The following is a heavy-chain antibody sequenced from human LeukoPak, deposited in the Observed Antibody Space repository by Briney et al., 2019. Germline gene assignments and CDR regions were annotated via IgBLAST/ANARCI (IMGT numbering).Heavy chain of an antibody. V-gene: IGHV4-39*01. J-gene: IGHJ4*02. CDR3: ARRSSSPHILIDY. Sequence: PSETLSLTCTVSGGSISSSNYYWGWISQPPGKGLEWIGSIYYSGGTYYNPSLKSRVTISVDTSKNQFSLKRSSVTAADTAVYYYARRSSSPHILIDYWGQGTLVTVSS. CDR2: IYYSGGT. D-gene: IGHD6-6*01. CDR1: GGSISSSNYY.